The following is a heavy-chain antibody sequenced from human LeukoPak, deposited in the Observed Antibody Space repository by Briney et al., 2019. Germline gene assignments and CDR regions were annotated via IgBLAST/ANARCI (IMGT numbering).Heavy chain of an antibody. CDR2: INPNSGGT. D-gene: IGHD5-12*01. J-gene: IGHJ4*02. CDR3: ARYSGYDEPFEY. V-gene: IGHV1-2*02. CDR1: GYTFSGYY. Sequence: ASVKVSCKASGYTFSGYYMHWVRQAPGQGLEWMGWINPNSGGTKYAQKFQGRVTMTRDTSISTAYMELSRLRSDDTAVYYCARYSGYDEPFEYWGGGTLVSVCS.